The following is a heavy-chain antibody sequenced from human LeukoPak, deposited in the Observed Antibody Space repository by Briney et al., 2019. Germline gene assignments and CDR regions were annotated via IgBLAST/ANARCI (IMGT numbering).Heavy chain of an antibody. J-gene: IGHJ5*02. D-gene: IGHD4-17*01. Sequence: GGSLRLSCAASGFTFSSYSMNWVRQAPGKGLEWVSSISSSSSYIYYADSVKGRFTISRDNAKNSLYPQMNSLRAEDTAVYYCAREAYAITERWFDPWGQGTLVTVSS. CDR2: ISSSSSYI. CDR1: GFTFSSYS. CDR3: AREAYAITERWFDP. V-gene: IGHV3-21*01.